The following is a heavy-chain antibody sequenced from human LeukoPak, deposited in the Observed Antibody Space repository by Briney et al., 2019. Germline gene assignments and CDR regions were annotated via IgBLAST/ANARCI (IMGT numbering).Heavy chain of an antibody. CDR2: IYPGDSDT. CDR3: ARQVVVVPAAPDYMDV. V-gene: IGHV5-51*01. Sequence: GESLKISCKGSGYSFTSYWIGWVRQLPGKGLEWMGIIYPGDSDTRYSPSFQGQVTISAEKNNSTAYLQWSSLKASDTAMYYCARQVVVVPAAPDYMDVWGKGTTVTVSS. J-gene: IGHJ6*03. D-gene: IGHD2-2*01. CDR1: GYSFTSYW.